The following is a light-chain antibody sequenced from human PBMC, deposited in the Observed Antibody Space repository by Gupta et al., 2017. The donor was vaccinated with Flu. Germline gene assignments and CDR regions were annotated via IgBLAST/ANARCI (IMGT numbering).Light chain of an antibody. Sequence: QSALTQPASVSGSPGQSITISCTGTSSDVGGYNYVSWYQQHPGKAHKLMMYDVSNRPSGVSNRFSGSKSGNTASLTISGRQAEDEADYYCRSYKSSSTPWVFGGGTKLTVL. V-gene: IGLV2-14*01. CDR2: DVS. CDR3: RSYKSSSTPWV. CDR1: SSDVGGYNY. J-gene: IGLJ3*02.